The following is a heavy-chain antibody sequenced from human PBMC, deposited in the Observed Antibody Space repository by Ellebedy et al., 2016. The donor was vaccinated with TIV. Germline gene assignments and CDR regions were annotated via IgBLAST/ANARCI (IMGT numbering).Heavy chain of an antibody. CDR2: INWNGGST. CDR1: GFTFDDYG. V-gene: IGHV3-20*04. D-gene: IGHD6-13*01. Sequence: PGGSLRLSCAASGFTFDDYGMSWVRQAPGKGLEWVSGINWNGGSTGYADSVKGRFTISRDNAKNSLYLQMNSLRAEDTAVYYCAKGQQLGSKVGGMDYWGQGTLVTVSS. J-gene: IGHJ4*02. CDR3: AKGQQLGSKVGGMDY.